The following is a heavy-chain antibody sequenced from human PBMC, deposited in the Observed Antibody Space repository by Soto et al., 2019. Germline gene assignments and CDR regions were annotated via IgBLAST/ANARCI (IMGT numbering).Heavy chain of an antibody. CDR1: GFTFSSYA. V-gene: IGHV3-30-3*01. D-gene: IGHD3-22*01. J-gene: IGHJ4*02. CDR3: ARLTHDSSGVDY. Sequence: GGSLRLSCAASGFTFSSYAMHWVRQAPGKGLEWVAVISYDGSNKYYADSVKGRFTISRDNSKNTLYLQMNSLRAEDTAVYYCARLTHDSSGVDYWGQGTLVTVSS. CDR2: ISYDGSNK.